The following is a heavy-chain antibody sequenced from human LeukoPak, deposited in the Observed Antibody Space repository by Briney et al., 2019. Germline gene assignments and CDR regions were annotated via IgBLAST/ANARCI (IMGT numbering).Heavy chain of an antibody. CDR3: ARHNGGSYSSFDP. CDR2: IYYSGST. J-gene: IGHJ5*02. CDR1: GXSISSYY. Sequence: SETLSLTCTVSGXSISSYYGNWIRQPPGKGLEWIGYIYYSGSTNYNPSLRSRVTISVDTSKNQFSLKLSSVTAADTAVYYCARHNGGSYSSFDPWGQGNLVTVSS. V-gene: IGHV4-59*08. D-gene: IGHD1-26*01.